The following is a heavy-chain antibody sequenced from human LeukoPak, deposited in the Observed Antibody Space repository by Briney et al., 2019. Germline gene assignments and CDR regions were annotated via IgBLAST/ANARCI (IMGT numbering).Heavy chain of an antibody. D-gene: IGHD3-10*01. Sequence: ASVKVSCKASGYTFTSYDISWVRQAPGQGLEWMGWISAYNGNTNYAQKLQGRVTMTTDTSTSTAYMGLRSLRSDDTAVYYCARSRSRNRISYGSGSYFMEIDYWGQGTLVTVSS. CDR1: GYTFTSYD. CDR2: ISAYNGNT. J-gene: IGHJ4*02. CDR3: ARSRSRNRISYGSGSYFMEIDY. V-gene: IGHV1-18*04.